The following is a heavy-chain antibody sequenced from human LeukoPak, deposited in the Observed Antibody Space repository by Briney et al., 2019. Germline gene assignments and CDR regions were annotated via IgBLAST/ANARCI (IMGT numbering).Heavy chain of an antibody. V-gene: IGHV3-23*01. D-gene: IGHD3-10*01. CDR2: TNGRGEIT. CDR3: VRAGSGSGSFRYLDF. CDR1: GFMFVGYA. J-gene: IGHJ4*02. Sequence: RAGGSLRLSCAASGFMFVGYAMTWVRQAPGKGLEWVSSTNGRGEITYYSDSVAGRFTISRDNSRNTLYLQMNSLRAEDTAVYYCVRAGSGSGSFRYLDFWGQGTLVTVSS.